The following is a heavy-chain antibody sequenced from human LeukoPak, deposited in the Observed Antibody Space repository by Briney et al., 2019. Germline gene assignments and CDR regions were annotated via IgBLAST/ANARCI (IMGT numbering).Heavy chain of an antibody. V-gene: IGHV4-38-2*02. D-gene: IGHD3-9*01. CDR3: ATRYFDWLLDITDY. J-gene: IGHJ4*02. CDR1: GYSISSGYY. CDR2: IYHSGST. Sequence: SETLSLTCTVSGYSISSGYYWGWIRQPPGKGLEWIGSIYHSGSTYYNPSLKSRVTISVDTSKNQFSLKLSSVTAADTAVYYCATRYFDWLLDITDYWGQGTLVTVSS.